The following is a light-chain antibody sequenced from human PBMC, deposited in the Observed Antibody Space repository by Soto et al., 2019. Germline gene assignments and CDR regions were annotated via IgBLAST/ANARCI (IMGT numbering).Light chain of an antibody. V-gene: IGKV4-1*01. CDR3: QQYYSTPVT. CDR1: QSVLYSSNNKNY. J-gene: IGKJ4*01. CDR2: WAS. Sequence: EIVMTQCPDSLAVSLGERATINCKSSQSVLYSSNNKNYLTWYQQKPRQPPKLLIYWASTRESGVPDRFSGSGSGTDFTLTISSLQAEDVAVYYCQQYYSTPVTFGGGTKLDIK.